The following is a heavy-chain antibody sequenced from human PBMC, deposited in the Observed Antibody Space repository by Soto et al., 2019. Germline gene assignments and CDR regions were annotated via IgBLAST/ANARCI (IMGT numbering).Heavy chain of an antibody. Sequence: PGGSLRLSCAASGFTLSSYSMNWVRQAPGKGLEWVSYISSSSTIYYADSVKGRFTISRDNAKNSLYLQMNSLRDEDTAVYYCARSRWYKVVAANNWFDPWGQGSLVTVSS. CDR1: GFTLSSYS. CDR2: ISSSSTI. CDR3: ARSRWYKVVAANNWFDP. V-gene: IGHV3-48*02. D-gene: IGHD2-15*01. J-gene: IGHJ5*02.